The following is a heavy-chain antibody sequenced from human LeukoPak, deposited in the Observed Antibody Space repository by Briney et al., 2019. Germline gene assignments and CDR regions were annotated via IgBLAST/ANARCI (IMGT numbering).Heavy chain of an antibody. CDR3: ARGGWGSFDY. Sequence: PSDTLSLTCTVSGASISSTSYYWGWIRQPPGKGLEWIGSTYYRGTTYYNPSLKSRVTISVDTSKNQFSLKLSSVTAADTAVYYCARGGWGSFDYWGQGTLVTVSS. V-gene: IGHV4-39*07. D-gene: IGHD1-26*01. CDR1: GASISSTSYY. J-gene: IGHJ4*02. CDR2: TYYRGTT.